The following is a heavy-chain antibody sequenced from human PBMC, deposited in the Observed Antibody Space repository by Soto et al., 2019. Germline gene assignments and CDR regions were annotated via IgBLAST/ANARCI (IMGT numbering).Heavy chain of an antibody. CDR2: INPNSGGT. J-gene: IGHJ4*02. V-gene: IGHV1-2*02. CDR3: ARDQAGQHFDDSSSYYYYFDS. D-gene: IGHD3-22*01. CDR1: GFTFTSYY. Sequence: ASVKVSCKTSGFTFTSYYIHWVRQAPGQGLEWMGWINPNSGGTNYAQKFRGRVTMTRDTSISTGYMELSSIKSDDTAVYYCARDQAGQHFDDSSSYYYYFDSWGQGTRVTVSS.